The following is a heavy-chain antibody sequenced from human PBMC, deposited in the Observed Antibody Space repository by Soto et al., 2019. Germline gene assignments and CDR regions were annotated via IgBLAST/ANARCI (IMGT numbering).Heavy chain of an antibody. J-gene: IGHJ6*02. D-gene: IGHD6-13*01. CDR2: ISYDGSNK. CDR1: GFTFSSYA. V-gene: IGHV3-30-3*01. CDR3: ARDLGAAAGPYYGMDV. Sequence: CLRLSCAASGFTFSSYAMHWVRQAPGKGLEWVAVISYDGSNKYYADSVKGRFTISRDNSKNTLYLQMNSLRAEDTAVYYCARDLGAAAGPYYGMDVWGQGTTVTVSS.